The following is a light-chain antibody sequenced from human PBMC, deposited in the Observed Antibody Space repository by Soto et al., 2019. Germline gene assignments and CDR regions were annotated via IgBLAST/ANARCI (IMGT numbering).Light chain of an antibody. CDR2: EVT. CDR1: TSDVGAYNY. CDR3: SSYAGFNRYL. V-gene: IGLV2-14*01. Sequence: QSALTQPASVSGSPGQSITISCTGSTSDVGAYNYVSWYQQYPGKAPKLIIYEVTKRPSGTSDRFSGSQSGNTASLAISGLQADDEADYYCSSYAGFNRYLFGTGTKVTVL. J-gene: IGLJ1*01.